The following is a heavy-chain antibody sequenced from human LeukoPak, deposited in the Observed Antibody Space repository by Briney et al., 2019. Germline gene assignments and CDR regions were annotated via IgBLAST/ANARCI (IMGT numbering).Heavy chain of an antibody. J-gene: IGHJ4*02. CDR1: GFTFSGYA. V-gene: IGHV3-23*01. CDR2: ISGSGGST. CDR3: AKAYCGGDCEFDY. Sequence: GGSLRLSCAASGFTFSGYAMSWVRQAPGKGLEWVSAISGSGGSTYYADSVKGRFTISRDNSKNTLYLQMNSLRAEDTAVYYCAKAYCGGDCEFDYWGQGTLVTVSS. D-gene: IGHD2-21*02.